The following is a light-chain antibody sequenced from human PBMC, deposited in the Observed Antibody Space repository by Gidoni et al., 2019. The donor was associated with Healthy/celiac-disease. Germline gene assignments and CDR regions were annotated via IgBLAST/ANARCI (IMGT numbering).Light chain of an antibody. CDR3: QQRSNWPPIT. Sequence: EIVLTQSPATLSLSPGERATLSCRASQSVSSYLAWYQQQPGQAPRLLIYDASNRATGIPARFSGSGSGTDFTLIISSLEPEDFAVYYCQQRSNWPPITFGQGTRLEIK. J-gene: IGKJ5*01. CDR1: QSVSSY. CDR2: DAS. V-gene: IGKV3-11*01.